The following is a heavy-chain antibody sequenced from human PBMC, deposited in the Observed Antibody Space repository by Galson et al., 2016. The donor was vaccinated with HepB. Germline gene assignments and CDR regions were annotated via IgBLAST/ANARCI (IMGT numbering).Heavy chain of an antibody. Sequence: SLRLSCAASGFTFKYHAMSWVRQAPGSGLEWVAVISDGGTAHYADSVKGRFTISSDNSKNTLYVQMNSLRAEDMAVYYCAKSGKHLWSIDYWGQGALVTVSS. J-gene: IGHJ4*02. CDR1: GFTFKYHA. CDR3: AKSGKHLWSIDY. D-gene: IGHD5-18*01. CDR2: ISDGGTA. V-gene: IGHV3-23*01.